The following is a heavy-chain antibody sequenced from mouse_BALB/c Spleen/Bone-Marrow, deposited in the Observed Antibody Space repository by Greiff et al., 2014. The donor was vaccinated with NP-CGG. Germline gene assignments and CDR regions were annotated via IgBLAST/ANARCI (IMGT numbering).Heavy chain of an antibody. D-gene: IGHD1-1*01. J-gene: IGHJ4*01. CDR1: GYAFSSSW. CDR2: IYPGDGDT. CDR3: ARPAYYGSSYGAMDY. V-gene: IGHV1-82*01. Sequence: QVQLQQSGPELVKPGASVKISCTGSGYAFSSSWMNWVKQRPGQGLEWIGRIYPGDGDTNSNGRFKGKATLTADRSSNTAYMQLSSLTSVDSAVYFCARPAYYGSSYGAMDYWGQGTSVTVSS.